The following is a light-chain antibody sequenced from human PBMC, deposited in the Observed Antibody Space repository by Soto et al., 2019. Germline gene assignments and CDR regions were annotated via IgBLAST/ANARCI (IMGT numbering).Light chain of an antibody. CDR1: SSDVGGYNY. J-gene: IGLJ2*01. CDR3: SSYTSNKTLVA. Sequence: QSALTQPASVSGSPGQSITISCTGTSSDVGGYNYVSWYQQHPGKAPKLIIYDVSNRPSGVSNRFSGSKSGNTASLTISGLQAEGEAYYYCSSYTSNKTLVAFGGGTKLTVL. CDR2: DVS. V-gene: IGLV2-14*01.